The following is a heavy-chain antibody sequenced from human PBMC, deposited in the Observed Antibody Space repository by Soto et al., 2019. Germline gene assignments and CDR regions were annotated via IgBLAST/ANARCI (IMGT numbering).Heavy chain of an antibody. CDR1: GFTFSNYG. CDR2: VWYDGSNK. D-gene: IGHD3-16*02. Sequence: GGSLRLSCAASGFTFSNYGMHWVRQAPGKGLEWVAAVWYDGSNKYYADSVKGRFTISRDTSKNTLYLEMNSLRAEDTAVYYCARDLSGPLDYWGQGIQVTVSS. V-gene: IGHV3-33*01. J-gene: IGHJ4*02. CDR3: ARDLSGPLDY.